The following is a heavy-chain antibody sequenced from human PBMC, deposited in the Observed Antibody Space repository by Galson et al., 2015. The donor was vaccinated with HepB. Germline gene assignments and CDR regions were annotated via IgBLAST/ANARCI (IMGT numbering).Heavy chain of an antibody. V-gene: IGHV2-70*11. D-gene: IGHD1-26*01. J-gene: IGHJ4*02. CDR3: ARIRVDFSGSYHQFDY. CDR1: GFSLSTSGMC. Sequence: PALGKPTPPLTLTCTFSGFSLSTSGMCVSWLRQPPGKALEWLARIAWDNDKYYSTSLKTRLTISKDTSKNQVVLTMTNMDPVDTATHYCARIRVDFSGSYHQFDYWGQGTLVTVSS. CDR2: IAWDNDK.